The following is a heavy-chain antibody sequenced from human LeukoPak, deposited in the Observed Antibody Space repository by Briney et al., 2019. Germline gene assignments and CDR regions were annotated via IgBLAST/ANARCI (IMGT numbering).Heavy chain of an antibody. J-gene: IGHJ5*01. D-gene: IGHD5-18*01. V-gene: IGHV3-48*01. CDR1: GFRFSSYD. CDR2: LTRTSSAT. CDR3: ATGGSEYRSDWFDS. Sequence: GGSLRLSCVGSGFRFSSYDMNWVRQAPGRGLEWLSYLTRTSSATWYADSVKGRFTIIRDNAKSSLYLQMNSLRVEDTAVYYCATGGSEYRSDWFDSWGQGTLVNVAS.